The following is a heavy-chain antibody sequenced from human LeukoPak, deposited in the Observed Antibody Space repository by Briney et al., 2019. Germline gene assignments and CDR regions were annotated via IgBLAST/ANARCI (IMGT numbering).Heavy chain of an antibody. CDR2: ISSDGNEK. J-gene: IGHJ4*02. D-gene: IGHD1-26*01. CDR1: GLSFSSYG. CDR3: ARDKGREGDY. Sequence: GRSLRLSCAASGLSFSSYGMHWVRQAPGKGLEWVAVISSDGNEKYYTESVKGRFTISRDNSKNTLHLQMDSLRPEDTAFYYCARDKGREGDYWGQGTLVTVPS. V-gene: IGHV3-30*03.